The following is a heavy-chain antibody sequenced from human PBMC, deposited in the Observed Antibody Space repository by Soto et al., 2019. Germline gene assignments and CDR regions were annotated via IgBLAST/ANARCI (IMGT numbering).Heavy chain of an antibody. V-gene: IGHV4-38-2*01. CDR3: ARYNWNYVYFDY. CDR2: IYDSEST. Sequence: ETLSLTCAVSGYSISSDYYWGWIRQPPGKGLEWIGTIYDSESTYYNPSLKSRVTISVDTSKNQFSLRLSSVTAADTAMYYCARYNWNYVYFDYWGQGTLVTVSS. D-gene: IGHD1-7*01. CDR1: GYSISSDYY. J-gene: IGHJ4*02.